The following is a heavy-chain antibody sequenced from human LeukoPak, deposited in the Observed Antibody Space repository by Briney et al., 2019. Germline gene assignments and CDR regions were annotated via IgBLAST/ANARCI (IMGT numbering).Heavy chain of an antibody. D-gene: IGHD3-10*01. Sequence: SETLSLTCTVSGYSISSGHYWGWIRPPPGKGLEGIGSIYDSGSTYYNPSLKSRVTISVDTTKNQFSLKLSSVTAADTAVYYCARERMVRGLRNWFDPWGQGTLVTVSS. V-gene: IGHV4-38-2*02. CDR3: ARERMVRGLRNWFDP. CDR1: GYSISSGHY. J-gene: IGHJ5*02. CDR2: IYDSGST.